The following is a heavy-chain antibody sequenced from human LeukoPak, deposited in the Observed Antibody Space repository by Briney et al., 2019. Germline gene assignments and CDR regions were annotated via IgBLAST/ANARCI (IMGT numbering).Heavy chain of an antibody. Sequence: GESLKISCKGSGYSFSTYWIGWVSQMPGKALEWMGIIYPGDSDTRYSPSFQGQVTISADKSISTAYLQWSSLKASDTVMYYCARCDSSGSTIDYWGQGTLVTVSS. V-gene: IGHV5-51*01. J-gene: IGHJ4*02. D-gene: IGHD3-22*01. CDR3: ARCDSSGSTIDY. CDR2: IYPGDSDT. CDR1: GYSFSTYW.